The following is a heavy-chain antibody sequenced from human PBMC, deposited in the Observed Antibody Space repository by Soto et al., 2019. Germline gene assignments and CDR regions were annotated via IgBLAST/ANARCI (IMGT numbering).Heavy chain of an antibody. CDR1: CGSIISGGYY. CDR2: IYYSGST. Sequence: SETLSLTCTFSCGSIISGGYYWSWIRQHPGKGLEWIGYIYYSGSTYYNPSLKSRVTISVDTSKNQFSLKLSSVTAADTAVYYCARAKQQLVRFDYWGQGTLVTVSS. CDR3: ARAKQQLVRFDY. D-gene: IGHD6-13*01. J-gene: IGHJ4*02. V-gene: IGHV4-31*03.